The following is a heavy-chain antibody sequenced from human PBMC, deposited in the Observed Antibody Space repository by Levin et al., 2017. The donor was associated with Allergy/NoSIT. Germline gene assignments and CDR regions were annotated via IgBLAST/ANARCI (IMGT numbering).Heavy chain of an antibody. V-gene: IGHV5-51*01. CDR2: IYPGDSDA. J-gene: IGHJ4*02. D-gene: IGHD6-13*01. Sequence: KVSCQGSGYSFYTYWIGWVRQMPGEGLEWVGIIYPGDSDAYYSPSFKGRVTMSADSSISTAYLQWNSLTASDTAMYFCARVTSSSWDPFDYWGQGTLVIVSS. CDR3: ARVTSSSWDPFDY. CDR1: GYSFYTYW.